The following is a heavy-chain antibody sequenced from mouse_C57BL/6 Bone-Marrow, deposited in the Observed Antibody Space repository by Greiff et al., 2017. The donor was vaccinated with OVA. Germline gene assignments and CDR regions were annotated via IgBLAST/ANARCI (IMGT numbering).Heavy chain of an antibody. CDR2: IYPGNSDT. CDR1: GYTFTSYW. V-gene: IGHV1-5*01. J-gene: IGHJ4*01. CDR3: TRSLLLRPVDGAMDY. D-gene: IGHD1-1*01. Sequence: VQLQQSGTVLARPGASVKMSCKTSGYTFTSYWMHWVKQRPGQGLEWIGAIYPGNSDTSYNQKFKGKAKLTAVTSASTAYMELSSLTNEDSAVYYCTRSLLLRPVDGAMDYWGQGTSVTVSS.